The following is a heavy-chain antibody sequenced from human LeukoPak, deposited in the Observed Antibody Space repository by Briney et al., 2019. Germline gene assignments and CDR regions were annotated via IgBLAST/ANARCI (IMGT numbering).Heavy chain of an antibody. CDR1: GFTFSSYV. CDR2: IWYDGSNK. V-gene: IGHV3-33*01. J-gene: IGHJ4*02. D-gene: IGHD3-22*01. CDR3: ARGYYYDSSGTLGV. Sequence: GGSLRLSCAASGFTFSSYVMHWVRQAPGKGLEWVAVIWYDGSNKYYADSVKGRFTISRDNSKNTLYLQMNSLRAEDTAVYYCARGYYYDSSGTLGVWGQGTLVTVSS.